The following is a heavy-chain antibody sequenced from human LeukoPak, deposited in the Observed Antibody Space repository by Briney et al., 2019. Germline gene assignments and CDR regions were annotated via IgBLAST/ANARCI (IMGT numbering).Heavy chain of an antibody. CDR1: GGPISSYY. Sequence: SETLSLTCTVSGGPISSYYWSWIRQPPGKGLEWIGYIYYSGSTNYNPSLKSRVTISVDTSKNQFSLKLSSVTAADTAVYYCARSPYDDYGGFDYWGQGTLVTVSS. CDR2: IYYSGST. D-gene: IGHD4-17*01. J-gene: IGHJ4*02. V-gene: IGHV4-59*01. CDR3: ARSPYDDYGGFDY.